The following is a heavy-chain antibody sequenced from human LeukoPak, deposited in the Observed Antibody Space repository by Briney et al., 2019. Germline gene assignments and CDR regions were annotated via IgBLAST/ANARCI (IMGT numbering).Heavy chain of an antibody. CDR2: ISQDVSHK. D-gene: IGHD5-12*01. CDR1: GFTFSSYW. J-gene: IGHJ4*02. CDR3: ARVGYNGWNFEN. V-gene: IGHV3-7*01. Sequence: GGSLRLSCAASGFTFSSYWMSWVRQAPGKGLQSVAYISQDVSHKYYVDSVKGRFTISRDNAKNSLHLEMSSLRAEDTALYYCARVGYNGWNFENWGQGTLVTVSS.